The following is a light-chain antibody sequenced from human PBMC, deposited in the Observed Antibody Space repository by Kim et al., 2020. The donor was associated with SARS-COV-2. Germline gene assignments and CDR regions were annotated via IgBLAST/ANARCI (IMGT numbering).Light chain of an antibody. CDR2: RNN. Sequence: RVTIYCAGSSSNNGSNYENWYQQCTGTAPKVRIYRNNQRPSGVPDRFSGSKSATSASLAISGLRSEDEADYYCAAWDDSLSGYLFGTGTKVTVL. V-gene: IGLV1-47*01. J-gene: IGLJ1*01. CDR1: SSNNGSNY. CDR3: AAWDDSLSGYL.